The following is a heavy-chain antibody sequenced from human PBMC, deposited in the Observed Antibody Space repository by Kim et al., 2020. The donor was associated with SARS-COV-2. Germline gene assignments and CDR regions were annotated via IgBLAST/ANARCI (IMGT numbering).Heavy chain of an antibody. D-gene: IGHD6-13*01. Sequence: SETLSLTCTVSGGSISSYYWSWIRQPPGKGLEWIGYIYYSGSTNYNPSLKSRVTISVDTSKNQFSLKLSSVTAADTAVYYCARGSSSDFDYWGQGTLVTVSS. CDR3: ARGSSSDFDY. CDR2: IYYSGST. CDR1: GGSISSYY. V-gene: IGHV4-59*01. J-gene: IGHJ4*02.